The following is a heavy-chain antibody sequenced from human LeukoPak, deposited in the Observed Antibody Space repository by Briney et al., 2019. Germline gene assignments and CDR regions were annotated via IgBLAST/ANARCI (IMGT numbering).Heavy chain of an antibody. CDR3: ASSGTTRNWFDP. D-gene: IGHD1-1*01. CDR1: GGXISSYY. J-gene: IGHJ5*02. Sequence: SETLSLTCNVSGGXISSYYCSWIRQPPGKGLEWIGYIHYSGSTNYNPSLKSRVTISVDTSKNQFSLNLSFVTAADTAVYYCASSGTTRNWFDPWGQGTLVTVSS. CDR2: IHYSGST. V-gene: IGHV4-59*01.